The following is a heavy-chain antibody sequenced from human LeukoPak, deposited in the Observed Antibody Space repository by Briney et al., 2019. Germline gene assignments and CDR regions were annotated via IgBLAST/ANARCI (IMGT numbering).Heavy chain of an antibody. CDR2: ISWNSGRI. D-gene: IGHD3-16*01. J-gene: IGHJ4*02. V-gene: IGHV3-9*01. Sequence: GGSLRLSCAASGFTFDDYAMHWVRQAPGKGLEWVSSISWNSGRIGYADSVKGRFTISRDNAKNSLYLQMNSLRAEDTALYYCARSDITHGGIDYWGQGTLVTVSS. CDR3: ARSDITHGGIDY. CDR1: GFTFDDYA.